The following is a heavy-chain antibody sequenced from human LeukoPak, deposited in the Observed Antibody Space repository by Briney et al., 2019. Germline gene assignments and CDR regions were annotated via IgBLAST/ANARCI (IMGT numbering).Heavy chain of an antibody. CDR3: ARSSDTTNLGLMDV. V-gene: IGHV4-34*01. D-gene: IGHD2/OR15-2a*01. Sequence: PSETLSLTCAVYGGSFSDNCWSWIRQPPGKGLEWIGEINHSGSTNYNPSLKSRVTISVDMSKSQFSLKLSSVTAADTAVYYCARSSDTTNLGLMDVWGKGTTVTVSS. CDR1: GGSFSDNC. J-gene: IGHJ6*03. CDR2: INHSGST.